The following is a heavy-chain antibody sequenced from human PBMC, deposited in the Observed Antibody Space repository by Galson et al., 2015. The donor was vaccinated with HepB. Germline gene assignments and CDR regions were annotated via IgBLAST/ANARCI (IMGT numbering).Heavy chain of an antibody. CDR1: GFTFDDYA. V-gene: IGHV3-9*01. CDR2: ISWNSGSI. D-gene: IGHD3-16*02. CDR3: AKGFWGSYRVPFDY. Sequence: SLRLSCAASGFTFDDYAMHWVRQAPGKGLEWVSGISWNSGSIGYADSVKGRFTISRDNAKNSLYLQMNSLRAEDTALYYCAKGFWGSYRVPFDYWGQGTLVTVSS. J-gene: IGHJ4*02.